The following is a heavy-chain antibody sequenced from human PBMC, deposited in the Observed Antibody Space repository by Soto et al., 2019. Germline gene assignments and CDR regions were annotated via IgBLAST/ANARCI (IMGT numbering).Heavy chain of an antibody. CDR2: IYHSGTT. CDR3: ARDSSGYYWFDP. V-gene: IGHV4-38-2*02. J-gene: IGHJ5*02. Sequence: LSLTCAVSGFSISSGYFWGWIRQPPGKGPERLGSIYHSGTTYYNPSVKGRVTISVDTSKNQFSLKMSSVTAADTAVYYCARDSSGYYWFDPWGQGTLVTVSS. CDR1: GFSISSGYF. D-gene: IGHD3-22*01.